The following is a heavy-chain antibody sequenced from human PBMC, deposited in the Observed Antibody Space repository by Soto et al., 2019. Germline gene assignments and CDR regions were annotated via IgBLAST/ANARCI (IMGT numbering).Heavy chain of an antibody. CDR2: INPRSGCNT. CDR1: GYTLTTNY. V-gene: IGHV1-46*03. D-gene: IGHD6-19*01. Sequence: QVQLMPSGSEVKKPGASVKVSCRASGYTLTTNYMHWVRQAPGHGPEWVAMINPRSGCNTNYEQKFKGRVSVTSDTSTTVYLALNTLSSDDTAVYYCARGEVTSSGWLFDFWGQGTLVTVSS. CDR3: ARGEVTSSGWLFDF. J-gene: IGHJ4*02.